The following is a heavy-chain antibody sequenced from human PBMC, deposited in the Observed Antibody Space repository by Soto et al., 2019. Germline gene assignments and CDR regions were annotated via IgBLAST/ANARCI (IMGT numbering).Heavy chain of an antibody. CDR2: ISAFNGNT. CDR3: ARGGDYYYGLDV. D-gene: IGHD3-16*01. CDR1: GYTFSNYG. V-gene: IGHV1-18*01. J-gene: IGHJ6*02. Sequence: ASVKVSCKASGYTFSNYGISWVRQAPGQGLEWMGWISAFNGNTNYVQRLQGRVTMTTDTSTSTAYMELRSPRSDDTAIYYCARGGDYYYGLDVWGQGTTVTVSS.